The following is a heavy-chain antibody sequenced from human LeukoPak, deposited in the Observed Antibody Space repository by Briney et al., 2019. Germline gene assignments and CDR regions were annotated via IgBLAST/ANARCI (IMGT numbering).Heavy chain of an antibody. D-gene: IGHD6-13*01. J-gene: IGHJ4*02. CDR2: LYSGGSI. Sequence: GGSLRLSCAAAGFSVSTNYMSWVRQAPGKGLEWVSALYSGGSIWHADSVKGRFTISRDNSRNTLYLQMNSLRAEDTAVYFCARRAAAVRCFDYWGQGTLVTVSS. CDR3: ARRAAAVRCFDY. CDR1: GFSVSTNY. V-gene: IGHV3-66*01.